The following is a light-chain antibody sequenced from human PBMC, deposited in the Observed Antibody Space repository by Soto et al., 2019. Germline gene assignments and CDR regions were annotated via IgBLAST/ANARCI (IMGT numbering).Light chain of an antibody. Sequence: QSDLTQPASVSGSPGQSITISCTGTSSDVGSYNLVSWYQQHPGKAPKLMIYEVSKRPSGVSNRFSGSKSGNTASLTISGLQAEDEAYYYCCSYAGSSTFYVVFGGGTK. CDR3: CSYAGSSTFYVV. V-gene: IGLV2-23*02. CDR2: EVS. J-gene: IGLJ2*01. CDR1: SSDVGSYNL.